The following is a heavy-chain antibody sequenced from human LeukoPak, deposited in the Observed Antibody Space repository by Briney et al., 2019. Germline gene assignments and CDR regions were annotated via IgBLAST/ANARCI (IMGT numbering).Heavy chain of an antibody. V-gene: IGHV3-23*01. D-gene: IGHD3-3*01. CDR1: GFSFSIFG. CDR2: ISGSGGST. CDR3: ANTYYAFWSGSF. J-gene: IGHJ4*02. Sequence: GGSLSLPCTASGFSFSIFGMSWVRGARGGGREWVSAISGSGGSTYYADSVKGRFTISRDNSKNTVYLQMNSLRAEDTAVYYCANTYYAFWSGSFWGQGTLVTVSS.